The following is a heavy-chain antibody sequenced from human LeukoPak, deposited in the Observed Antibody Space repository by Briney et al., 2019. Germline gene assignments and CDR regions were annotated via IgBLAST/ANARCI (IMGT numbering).Heavy chain of an antibody. Sequence: GASVTVSCKASGHTFTSYGISWVRQAPGQGLEWMGWISAYNGNTNYAQKLQGRVTMTTDTSTSTAYMELRSLRSDDTAVYYCARDSNGYYYYYGMDVWGQGTTVTVSS. V-gene: IGHV1-18*01. CDR2: ISAYNGNT. CDR1: GHTFTSYG. CDR3: ARDSNGYYYYYGMDV. J-gene: IGHJ6*02. D-gene: IGHD2/OR15-2a*01.